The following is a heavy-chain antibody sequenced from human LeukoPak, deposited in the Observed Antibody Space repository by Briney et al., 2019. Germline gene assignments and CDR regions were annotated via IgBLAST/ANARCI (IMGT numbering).Heavy chain of an antibody. Sequence: PSETLSLTCTVSGGSISSYYWSWIRQPPGKGLEWIGYIYYSGSTNYNPSLKSRVTISVDTSRNQFSLKLSSVTAADTAVYYCARESWDYYYMDVWGKGTTVTISS. J-gene: IGHJ6*03. V-gene: IGHV4-59*01. CDR3: ARESWDYYYMDV. CDR2: IYYSGST. CDR1: GGSISSYY. D-gene: IGHD3-16*01.